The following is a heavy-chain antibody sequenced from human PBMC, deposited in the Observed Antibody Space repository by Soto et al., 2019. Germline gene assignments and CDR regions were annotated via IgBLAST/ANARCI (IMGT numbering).Heavy chain of an antibody. CDR3: VHTVAAAGPSFYYYYYGLDV. Sequence: QITLKESGPTLVKPTQTLTLTCTFSGFSLSINGVGVGWVRQSPGKALEWLAVIFWDDDKRYSPSLENRLTITKDTSMDHVVLTMANMDPVDTGTYYCVHTVAAAGPSFYYYYYGLDVWGHGTTVTVSS. V-gene: IGHV2-5*02. J-gene: IGHJ6*02. D-gene: IGHD6-13*01. CDR1: GFSLSINGVG. CDR2: IFWDDDK.